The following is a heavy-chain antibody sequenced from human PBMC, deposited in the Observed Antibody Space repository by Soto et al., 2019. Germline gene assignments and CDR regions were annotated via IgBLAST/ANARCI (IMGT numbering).Heavy chain of an antibody. Sequence: SETLSLTCTVSGGSLSSYYWSWIRQPPGKGLEWIGYIYYSGSTNYNPSLKSRVTISVDTSKNQFSLKLSSVTAADTAVYYCARGYSSSWYYPDFDYWGQGTLVTVSS. V-gene: IGHV4-59*01. CDR1: GGSLSSYY. D-gene: IGHD6-13*01. J-gene: IGHJ4*02. CDR2: IYYSGST. CDR3: ARGYSSSWYYPDFDY.